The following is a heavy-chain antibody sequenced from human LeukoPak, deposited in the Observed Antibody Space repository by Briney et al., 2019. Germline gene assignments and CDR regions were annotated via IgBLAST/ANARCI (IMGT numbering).Heavy chain of an antibody. CDR1: GFTFSAYY. CDR3: ARLVNYYFDS. J-gene: IGHJ4*02. CDR2: ISSSGSTM. V-gene: IGHV3-11*01. D-gene: IGHD2-21*01. Sequence: PGGSLRLSCAASGFTFSAYYMSWIRQAPGKGLEWVSYISSSGSTMYYADSVKGRFTISRDNAKNSLYLQMNSLRAEDTAVYYCARLVNYYFDSWGQGTLVTVSS.